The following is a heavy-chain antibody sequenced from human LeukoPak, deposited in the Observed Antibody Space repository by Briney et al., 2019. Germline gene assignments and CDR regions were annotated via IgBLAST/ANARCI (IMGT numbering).Heavy chain of an antibody. CDR1: GFTFSSYA. J-gene: IGHJ5*02. Sequence: GGSLRLSCAASGFTFSSYAISWVRQAPGQGLEWMGGIIPIFGTANYAQKFQGRVTITADESTSTAYMELSSLRSEDTAVYYCARDGTTYNWFDPWGQGTLVTVSS. CDR2: IIPIFGTA. V-gene: IGHV1-69*01. CDR3: ARDGTTYNWFDP. D-gene: IGHD4-11*01.